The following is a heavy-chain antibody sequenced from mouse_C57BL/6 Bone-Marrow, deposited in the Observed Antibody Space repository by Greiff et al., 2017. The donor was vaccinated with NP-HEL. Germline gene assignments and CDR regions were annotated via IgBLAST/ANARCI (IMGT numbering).Heavy chain of an antibody. CDR3: ARDRYYSHWYFDV. Sequence: VQLKQSGPGLVKPSQSLSLTCSVTGYSITSGYYWNWIRQFPGNKLEWMGYISYDGSNNYNPSLKNRISITRDTSKNQFFLKLNSVTTEDTATYYCARDRYYSHWYFDVWGTGTTVTVSS. V-gene: IGHV3-6*01. CDR1: GYSITSGYY. D-gene: IGHD2-12*01. J-gene: IGHJ1*03. CDR2: ISYDGSN.